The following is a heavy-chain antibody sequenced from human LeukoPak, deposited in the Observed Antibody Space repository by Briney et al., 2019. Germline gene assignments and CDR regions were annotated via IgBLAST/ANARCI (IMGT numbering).Heavy chain of an antibody. V-gene: IGHV1-18*04. Sequence: ASVKVSCKASGYTFTSYYMHWVRQAPGQGLEWMGWISAYNGDTNYAQKLQGRVTMTTDTSTSTAYMELRSLRSDDTAVYYCARESSGWTAFDYWGQGTLVTVSS. D-gene: IGHD6-19*01. CDR3: ARESSGWTAFDY. CDR2: ISAYNGDT. CDR1: GYTFTSYY. J-gene: IGHJ4*02.